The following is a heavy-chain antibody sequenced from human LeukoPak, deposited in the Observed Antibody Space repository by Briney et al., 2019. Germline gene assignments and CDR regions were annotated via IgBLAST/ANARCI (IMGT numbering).Heavy chain of an antibody. J-gene: IGHJ3*02. V-gene: IGHV3-11*05. D-gene: IGHD2-15*01. CDR2: ISGSTTYT. Sequence: GGSLRLSCAASGFTFSDYYMSWIRQPPGKGLEWVSYISGSTTYTNYADSVRGRFTISRDNSKNSLYLQMNSLRAEDTAVYYCARDREVVAFDIGGQGTMVTVSS. CDR1: GFTFSDYY. CDR3: ARDREVVAFDI.